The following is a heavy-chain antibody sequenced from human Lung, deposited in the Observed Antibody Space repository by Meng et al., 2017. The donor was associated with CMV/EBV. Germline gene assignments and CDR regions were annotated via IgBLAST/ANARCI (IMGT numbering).Heavy chain of an antibody. V-gene: IGHV4-30-4*08. CDR2: TSYTGAT. J-gene: IGHJ5*02. CDR1: GGSISSYDYY. Sequence: TVSGGSISSYDYYWSWIRQPPGKGLEWIRYTSYTGATHYNPSLKTRVSFSLDTSKSQFSLRLTSVTAADTAMYYCVRVATHTSWYDPWGPGTLVTVSS. CDR3: VRVATHTSWYDP. D-gene: IGHD1-1*01.